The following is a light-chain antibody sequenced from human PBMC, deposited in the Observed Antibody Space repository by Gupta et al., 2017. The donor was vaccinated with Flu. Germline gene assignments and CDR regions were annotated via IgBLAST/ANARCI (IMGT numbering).Light chain of an antibody. J-gene: IGLJ3*02. Sequence: QLVLTQSPSASASLGASVNLTCTLSSGRSKFAIAWHQQQPEKGPRYLMQFNSDGTHTRGDGIPDRFSGSSSGAEHFLSIFSLQSEDEDDYYCQTWGAGFGVFGGGTKLTVL. V-gene: IGLV4-69*01. CDR1: SGRSKFA. CDR2: FNSDGTH. CDR3: QTWGAGFGV.